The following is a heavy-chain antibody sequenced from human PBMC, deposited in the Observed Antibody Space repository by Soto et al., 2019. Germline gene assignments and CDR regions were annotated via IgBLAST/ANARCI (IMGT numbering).Heavy chain of an antibody. V-gene: IGHV4-39*07. J-gene: IGHJ6*02. CDR2: IYHSGST. D-gene: IGHD2-2*01. CDR1: GGSISSSSYY. Sequence: SETLSLTCTVSGGSISSSSYYWGWIRQPPGKGLEWIGEIYHSGSTNYNPSLKSRVTISVDKSKNQFSLKLSSVTAADTAVYYCARASGQLIQLDYYGMDVWGQGTTVTVSS. CDR3: ARASGQLIQLDYYGMDV.